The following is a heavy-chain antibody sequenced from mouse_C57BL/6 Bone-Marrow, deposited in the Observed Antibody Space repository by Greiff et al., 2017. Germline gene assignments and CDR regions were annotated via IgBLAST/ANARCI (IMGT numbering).Heavy chain of an antibody. Sequence: QVQLQQPGAELVKPGASVKLSCKASGYTFTSYWMQWVKQRPGQGLEWIGEIDPSDSYTNYNQKFKGKATLTVDTPSSTAYMQLSSLTSEDSAVYYCAREDYYAMDYWGQGTSVTVSS. V-gene: IGHV1-50*01. CDR1: GYTFTSYW. J-gene: IGHJ4*01. CDR2: IDPSDSYT. CDR3: AREDYYAMDY.